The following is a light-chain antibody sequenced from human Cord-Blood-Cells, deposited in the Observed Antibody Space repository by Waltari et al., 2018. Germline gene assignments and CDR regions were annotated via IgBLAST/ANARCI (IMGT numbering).Light chain of an antibody. Sequence: EIVLTQSPGTLSLSPGERATLSCRASQSVSSSYVAWYQQKPGQAPRLLIYGASSSATGIPDRFSGSGSGTDFTLTISRLEPEDFAVYYCQQYGSSPRTFGQGTKVEIK. J-gene: IGKJ1*01. CDR1: QSVSSSY. CDR3: QQYGSSPRT. CDR2: GAS. V-gene: IGKV3-20*01.